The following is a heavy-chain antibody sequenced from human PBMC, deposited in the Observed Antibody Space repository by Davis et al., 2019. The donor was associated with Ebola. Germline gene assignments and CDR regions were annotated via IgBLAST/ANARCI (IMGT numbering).Heavy chain of an antibody. Sequence: GESLKISCAASGFTVSSSYAMSWVRQAPGKGLEWVGRIDSKMDGGTSDYAAPVKGRFTISRDDSKSTLFLQMDSLRTEDTALYYCVTDSGAYEFDFWGLGTLVAVSS. J-gene: IGHJ4*02. V-gene: IGHV3-15*04. CDR3: VTDSGAYEFDF. CDR2: IDSKMDGGTS. D-gene: IGHD3-10*01. CDR1: GFTVSSSY.